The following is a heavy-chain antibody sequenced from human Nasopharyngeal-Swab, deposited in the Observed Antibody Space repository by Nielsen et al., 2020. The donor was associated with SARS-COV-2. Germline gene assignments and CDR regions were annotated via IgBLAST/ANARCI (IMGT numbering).Heavy chain of an antibody. CDR3: ARASDGSENYYYFDY. Sequence: SVKVSCKASGGTFSSYAISWVRQAPGQGLEWMGGILPNFGTPNYAQEFQGRVTISADESTSTAYMELSSLRSEDTAVYYCARASDGSENYYYFDYLGQGTLVTVSS. D-gene: IGHD3-10*01. CDR1: GGTFSSYA. CDR2: ILPNFGTP. J-gene: IGHJ4*02. V-gene: IGHV1-69*13.